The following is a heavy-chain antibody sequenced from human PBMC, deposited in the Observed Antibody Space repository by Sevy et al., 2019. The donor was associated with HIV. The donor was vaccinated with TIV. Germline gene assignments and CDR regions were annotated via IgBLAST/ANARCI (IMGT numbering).Heavy chain of an antibody. J-gene: IGHJ6*02. CDR3: AKLPGPSSSASFYYYYYGMDV. D-gene: IGHD3-16*01. Sequence: GGSLRLSCAASGFTFSSYGMHWVRQAPGKGLEWVAVISYDGSNKYYADSVKGRFTISRDNSKNTLYLQMNSLRAEDTALFYCAKLPGPSSSASFYYYYYGMDVWGQGTTVTVSS. V-gene: IGHV3-30*18. CDR2: ISYDGSNK. CDR1: GFTFSSYG.